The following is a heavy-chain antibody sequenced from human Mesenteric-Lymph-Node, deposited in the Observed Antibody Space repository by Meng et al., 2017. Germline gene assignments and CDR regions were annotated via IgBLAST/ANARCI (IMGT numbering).Heavy chain of an antibody. CDR2: MNPNSGNT. CDR3: ARFPDPGIAAAGTRNYYYYYGMDV. CDR1: GYTFTSYD. J-gene: IGHJ6*02. Sequence: ASVKVSCKASGYTFTSYDINWVRQATGQGLEWMGWMNPNSGNTGYAQKFQGRVTMTRNTSISTAYMELSSLRSEDTAVYYCARFPDPGIAAAGTRNYYYYYGMDVWGQGTTVTVSS. D-gene: IGHD6-13*01. V-gene: IGHV1-8*01.